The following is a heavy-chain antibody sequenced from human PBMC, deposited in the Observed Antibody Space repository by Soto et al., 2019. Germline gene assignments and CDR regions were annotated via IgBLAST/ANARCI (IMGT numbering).Heavy chain of an antibody. CDR3: AKDWGGYDLGYYYYGMDV. V-gene: IGHV3-74*01. D-gene: IGHD5-12*01. J-gene: IGHJ6*02. Sequence: PGGSLRLSCAASGFTVSSHWMHWVRQAPGKGLVWVSRINSDGSSTSYADSVKGRFTISRDNAKNTLYLQMNSLRAEDTAVYYCAKDWGGYDLGYYYYGMDVWGQGTTVTVSS. CDR1: GFTVSSHW. CDR2: INSDGSST.